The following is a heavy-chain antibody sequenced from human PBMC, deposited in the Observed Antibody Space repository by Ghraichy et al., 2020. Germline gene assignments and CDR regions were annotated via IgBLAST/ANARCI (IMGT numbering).Heavy chain of an antibody. CDR2: ISGSGGST. V-gene: IGHV3-23*01. D-gene: IGHD3-10*01. Sequence: GGSLRLSCAASGFTFSSYAMSWVRQAPGRGLEWVSGISGSGGSTYYADSVKGRFTISRDNSENTLSLQTNSLRAEDTAVYYCAKGGGSGEYRGSRYSDYWGQGALVTVSS. J-gene: IGHJ4*02. CDR1: GFTFSSYA. CDR3: AKGGGSGEYRGSRYSDY.